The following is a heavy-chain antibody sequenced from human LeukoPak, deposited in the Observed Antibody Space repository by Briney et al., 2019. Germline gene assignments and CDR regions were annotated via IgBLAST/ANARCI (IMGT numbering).Heavy chain of an antibody. V-gene: IGHV1-2*02. CDR3: ARPLYCSSTSCYTVPWFDP. CDR1: GYTFTGYY. J-gene: IGHJ5*02. CDR2: INPNSGGT. D-gene: IGHD2-2*02. Sequence: ASVKVSCKASGYTFTGYYMHSVRQAPGQGLEWMGWINPNSGGTNYAQKFQGRVTMTRDTSISTAYMELSRLRSDDTAVYYCARPLYCSSTSCYTVPWFDPWGQGTLVTVSS.